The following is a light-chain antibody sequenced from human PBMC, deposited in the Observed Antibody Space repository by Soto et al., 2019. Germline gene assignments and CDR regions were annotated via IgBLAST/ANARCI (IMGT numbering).Light chain of an antibody. V-gene: IGKV3-20*01. Sequence: EIVLTQSPGTLSLSPGERATLSCRASQSISSNYLAWYQQKPGQAPRLLIYGASSRATDIPDRFSGSGSGTDFTLTISRLEPEDFAVYYCQHYGSSRWTFGQGPKVEIK. CDR2: GAS. J-gene: IGKJ1*01. CDR1: QSISSNY. CDR3: QHYGSSRWT.